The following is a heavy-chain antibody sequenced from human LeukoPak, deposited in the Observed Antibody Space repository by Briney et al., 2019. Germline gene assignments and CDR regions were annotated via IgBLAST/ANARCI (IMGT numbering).Heavy chain of an antibody. CDR3: ARSGDYGSGSYNWFDP. CDR1: GYSISGGFY. Sequence: PSETLSLTCTVSGYSISGGFYWGWIGQPPGKGLEWIGSIYHSGSTDYTPSLKSRFTLSVDTSKNQFSLKLSSVTTADTAVYYCARSGDYGSGSYNWFDPWGQGTLVTVSS. D-gene: IGHD3-10*01. J-gene: IGHJ5*02. CDR2: IYHSGST. V-gene: IGHV4-38-2*02.